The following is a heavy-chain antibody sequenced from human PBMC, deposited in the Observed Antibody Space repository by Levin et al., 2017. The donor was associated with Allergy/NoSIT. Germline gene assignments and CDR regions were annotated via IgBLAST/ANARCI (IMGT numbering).Heavy chain of an antibody. D-gene: IGHD2-8*01. CDR3: ARGRLYGPPFRLPLDY. CDR1: GGSFSGYY. V-gene: IGHV4-34*01. CDR2: INHSGST. Sequence: PSETLSLTCAVYGGSFSGYYWSWIRQPPGKGLEWIGEINHSGSTNYNPSLKSRVTISVDTSKNQFSLKLSSVTAADTAVYYCARGRLYGPPFRLPLDYWGQGTLVTVSS. J-gene: IGHJ4*02.